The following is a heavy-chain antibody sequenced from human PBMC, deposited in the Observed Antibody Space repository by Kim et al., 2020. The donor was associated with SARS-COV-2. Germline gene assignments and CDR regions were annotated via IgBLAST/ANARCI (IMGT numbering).Heavy chain of an antibody. CDR1: GFTFSSYW. CDR3: ARGGLQGGTTKDY. CDR2: IYNDGSII. D-gene: IGHD1-1*01. J-gene: IGHJ4*02. V-gene: IGHV3-74*01. Sequence: GGSLRLSCAASGFTFSSYWMHWVRQAPGKGLVWVARIYNDGSIISYADSVKGRFTISRDNAKNTVYLQINSLRGEDKAVYYCARGGLQGGTTKDYWGQG.